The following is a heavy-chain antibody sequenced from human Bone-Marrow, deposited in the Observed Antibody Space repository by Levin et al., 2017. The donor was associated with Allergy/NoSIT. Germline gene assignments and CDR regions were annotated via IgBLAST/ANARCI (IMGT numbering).Heavy chain of an antibody. CDR1: GGSISSSSYY. Sequence: GSLRLSCTVSGGSISSSSYYWGWIRQPPGKGLEWIASIYYSGSTYYNPSLKSRVTISVDTSKNQFSLKLSSVTAADTAGYYCARMGAVAGTDYYYGMDVWGQGTTVTVSS. CDR3: ARMGAVAGTDYYYGMDV. D-gene: IGHD6-19*01. CDR2: IYYSGST. V-gene: IGHV4-39*01. J-gene: IGHJ6*02.